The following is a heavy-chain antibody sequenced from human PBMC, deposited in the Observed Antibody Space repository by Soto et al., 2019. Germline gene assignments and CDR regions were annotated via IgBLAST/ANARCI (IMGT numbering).Heavy chain of an antibody. CDR2: ISGSGGST. V-gene: IGHV3-23*01. J-gene: IGHJ4*02. CDR1: GFTFSSYA. CDR3: AKSHEFGVVILYYFDY. Sequence: PGGSLRLSCAASGFTFSSYAMSWVRQAPGKGLEWVSAISGSGGSTYYADSVKGRFTISRDNSKNTLYLQMNSLRAEDTAVYYCAKSHEFGVVILYYFDYWGQGTPVTVSS. D-gene: IGHD3-3*01.